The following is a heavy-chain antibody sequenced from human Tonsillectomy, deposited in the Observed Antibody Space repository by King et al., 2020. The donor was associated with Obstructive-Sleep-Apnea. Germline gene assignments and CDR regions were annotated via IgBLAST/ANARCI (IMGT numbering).Heavy chain of an antibody. Sequence: VQLVESGGRVVQPGRSLRLSCAASGFTFSSYAMHWVRQAPGKGLEWGSVISFDGKNEYYADSVKGRFTIFRDNSKNTLFLQMNSLGSEDTAVYYCARGLWFGELSPLGNWGQGTLVTVSS. V-gene: IGHV3-30*04. D-gene: IGHD3-10*01. CDR2: ISFDGKNE. J-gene: IGHJ4*02. CDR1: GFTFSSYA. CDR3: ARGLWFGELSPLGN.